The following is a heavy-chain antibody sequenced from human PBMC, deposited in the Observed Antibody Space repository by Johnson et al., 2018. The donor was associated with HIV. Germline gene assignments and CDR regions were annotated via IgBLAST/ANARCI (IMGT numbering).Heavy chain of an antibody. CDR1: RFTFSSYA. Sequence: VQLVESGGGVVQPGRSLRLSCAASRFTFSSYAMHWVRQAPGKGLEWVALISNDGSNEYFADSVKGRFTISRDNSKNTLYLQMNSLRAEDTAVYYCARATGSWMDAFDIWGQGTMVTVSS. J-gene: IGHJ3*02. CDR2: ISNDGSNE. D-gene: IGHD2-2*03. CDR3: ARATGSWMDAFDI. V-gene: IGHV3-30-3*01.